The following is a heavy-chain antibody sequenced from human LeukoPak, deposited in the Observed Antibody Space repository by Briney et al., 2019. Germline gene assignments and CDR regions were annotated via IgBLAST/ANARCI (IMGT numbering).Heavy chain of an antibody. CDR2: ISGSGDST. Sequence: GGSLRLSCAASGFTFSTYAVNWVRQAPGKGLEWVSTISGSGDSTYYADSVKGRFTISRDSSKDTLYLQMSSVRVDDTAEYYCARDRGRYYDSRGFYWGYYFDSWGQGILVTVST. CDR1: GFTFSTYA. D-gene: IGHD3-22*01. J-gene: IGHJ4*02. V-gene: IGHV3-23*01. CDR3: ARDRGRYYDSRGFYWGYYFDS.